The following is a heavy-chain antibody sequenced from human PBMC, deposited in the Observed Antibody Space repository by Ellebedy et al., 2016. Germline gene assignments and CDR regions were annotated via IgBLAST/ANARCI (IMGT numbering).Heavy chain of an antibody. CDR1: GFTFSSSDA. CDR2: ISHDGSIK. J-gene: IGHJ4*02. D-gene: IGHD1-26*01. CDR3: ARSDSGSYEAYFDY. V-gene: IGHV3-30*04. Sequence: GESLKISCAASGFTFSSSDAMHWVRQAPGKGLEWVAVISHDGSIKIYADSVRGRFTISRDNSKNTLHLQMDSLRAEDTAVYYCARSDSGSYEAYFDYWGQGTLVTVSS.